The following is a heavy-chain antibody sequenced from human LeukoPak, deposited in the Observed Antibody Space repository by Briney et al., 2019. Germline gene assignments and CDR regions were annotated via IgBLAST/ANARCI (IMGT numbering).Heavy chain of an antibody. V-gene: IGHV1-69*05. D-gene: IGHD3-22*01. CDR2: IIPIFGTA. CDR1: GGTFSSYA. J-gene: IGHJ1*01. CDR3: ARGYYDSSGYYWDEYFQH. Sequence: GASVKVSCTASGGTFSSYAISWVRQAPGQGLEWMGEIIPIFGTANYAQKFQGRVTITTDESTSTAYMELGSLRSEDTAVYYCARGYYDSSGYYWDEYFQHWGQGTLVTVSS.